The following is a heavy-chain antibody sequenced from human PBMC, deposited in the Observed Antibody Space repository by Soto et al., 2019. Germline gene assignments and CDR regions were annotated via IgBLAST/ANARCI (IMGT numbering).Heavy chain of an antibody. CDR1: GGSISSYY. CDR2: IYYSGST. CDR3: ARELFGRSVWFDP. J-gene: IGHJ5*02. D-gene: IGHD3-10*01. Sequence: QVQLQESGPGLVKPSETLSLTCTVSGGSISSYYWSWIRQPPGKGLEWIGYIYYSGSTNYNPSLKSRVTISVGTSQNQCSLKVSSVTAADTAVYYCARELFGRSVWFDPWGQGTLVTVSS. V-gene: IGHV4-59*01.